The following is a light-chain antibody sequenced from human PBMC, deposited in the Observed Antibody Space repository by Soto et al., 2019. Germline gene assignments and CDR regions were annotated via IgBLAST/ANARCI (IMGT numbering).Light chain of an antibody. J-gene: IGLJ1*01. CDR1: RSDVGSSNL. CDR3: GSYSSSTTPFV. CDR2: EIT. V-gene: IGLV2-14*02. Sequence: QSALTQPASVSGSPGQSITISCTGTRSDVGSSNLVSWYQQYPGKVPKLMLYEITKRPSGVSNRFSGSKSGNTASLTISGLQAEDEADYYCGSYSSSTTPFVFGSGTKLTVL.